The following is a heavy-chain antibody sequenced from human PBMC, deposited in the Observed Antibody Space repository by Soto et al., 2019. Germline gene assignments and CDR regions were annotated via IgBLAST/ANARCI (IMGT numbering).Heavy chain of an antibody. CDR3: ARVRVSAFYDNWFDP. CDR1: GYVFTTYW. J-gene: IGHJ5*02. D-gene: IGHD3-10*01. Sequence: ESLKISCQGSGYVFTTYWITWVRQMPGKGLEWMGRIDPGDSYINYSPSFQGHVTISVDNSINTAYLQFHSLKASDTAIYYCARVRVSAFYDNWFDPWGQGTLVTVSS. V-gene: IGHV5-10-1*01. CDR2: IDPGDSYI.